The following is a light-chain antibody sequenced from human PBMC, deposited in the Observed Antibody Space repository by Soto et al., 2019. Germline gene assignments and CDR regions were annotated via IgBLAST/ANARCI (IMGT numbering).Light chain of an antibody. Sequence: EIVLTQSPATLSLSPGERATLSCRASQYVSSFLAWYQQKAGQAPRLLIYDASSRATGIPDRFSGSGSGTDFSLTIRRLEPDDFAVYYCQKYGNFWTFGQGTKVDIK. CDR2: DAS. CDR3: QKYGNFWT. V-gene: IGKV3-11*01. CDR1: QYVSSF. J-gene: IGKJ1*01.